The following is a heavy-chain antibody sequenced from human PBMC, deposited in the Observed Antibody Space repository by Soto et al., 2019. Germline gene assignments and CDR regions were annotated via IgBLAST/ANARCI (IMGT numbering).Heavy chain of an antibody. D-gene: IGHD6-13*01. CDR2: VAPIFDFS. CDR3: ATGALRGRQQLVRDAFDF. V-gene: IGHV1-69*02. J-gene: IGHJ3*01. CDR1: GGTFDSYS. Sequence: QVQLVQSGAEVKKPGSSLRVSCRASGGTFDSYSISWVRQAPGQGLEWLGKVAPIFDFSRYAPKFQGRVTITADNSTSIAYMDLSGLTSQDTAVYYCATGALRGRQQLVRDAFDFWGQGTKVTVSS.